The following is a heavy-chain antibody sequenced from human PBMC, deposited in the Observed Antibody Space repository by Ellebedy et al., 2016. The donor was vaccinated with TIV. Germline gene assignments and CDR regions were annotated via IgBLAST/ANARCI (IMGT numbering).Heavy chain of an antibody. CDR2: ITSSSSPI. Sequence: PGGSLRLSCAASGFTFSRYSMNWVRQAPGKGLEWVSYITSSSSPIYYADSVKGRFTISRDNSKNTLYFQMNSLRAEDTAVYYCARVVVGTGYDAFDIWGQGTMVTVSS. CDR3: ARVVVGTGYDAFDI. CDR1: GFTFSRYS. J-gene: IGHJ3*02. V-gene: IGHV3-48*01. D-gene: IGHD2-15*01.